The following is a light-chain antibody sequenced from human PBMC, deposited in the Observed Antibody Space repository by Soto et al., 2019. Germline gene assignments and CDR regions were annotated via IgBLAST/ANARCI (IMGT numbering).Light chain of an antibody. Sequence: QSALTQPASVSGSPGQSITISCTGTSSDVGTYNYVSWYQQHPGKAPKLMIFEVSNRPSGVSNRFSGSQSGNTASLTISGLQAEDEADYYCSSYTGRSTLHYVFGTGTKLTVL. V-gene: IGLV2-14*01. CDR3: SSYTGRSTLHYV. CDR2: EVS. CDR1: SSDVGTYNY. J-gene: IGLJ1*01.